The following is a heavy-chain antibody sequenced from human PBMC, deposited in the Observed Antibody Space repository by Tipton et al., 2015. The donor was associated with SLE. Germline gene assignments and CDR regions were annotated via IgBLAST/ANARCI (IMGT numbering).Heavy chain of an antibody. CDR2: IYPSGSI. V-gene: IGHV4-4*07. J-gene: IGHJ6*02. Sequence: TLSLTCTVSGDSLNSPYWSWIRQPAGKGLQWIGRIYPSGSINYNPSLKSRVTMSVDTSKNQLSLKLNSVTAADTAVYYCARTAVLAAIMMDVWGQGTTVTVSS. CDR1: GDSLNSPY. CDR3: ARTAVLAAIMMDV. D-gene: IGHD2-2*01.